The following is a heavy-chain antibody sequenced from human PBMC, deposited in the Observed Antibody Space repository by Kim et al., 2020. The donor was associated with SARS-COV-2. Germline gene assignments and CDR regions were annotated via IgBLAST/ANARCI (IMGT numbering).Heavy chain of an antibody. J-gene: IGHJ5*02. V-gene: IGHV7-4-1*02. CDR1: GYTFTSYA. Sequence: ASVKVSCKASGYTFTSYAMNWVRQAPGQGLEWMGWINTNTGNPTYAQGFTGRFVFSLDTSVSTAYLQISSLKAEDTAVYYCARDVSDVVVPAAIVVPNWFDPWGQGTLVTVSS. CDR3: ARDVSDVVVPAAIVVPNWFDP. D-gene: IGHD2-2*01. CDR2: INTNTGNP.